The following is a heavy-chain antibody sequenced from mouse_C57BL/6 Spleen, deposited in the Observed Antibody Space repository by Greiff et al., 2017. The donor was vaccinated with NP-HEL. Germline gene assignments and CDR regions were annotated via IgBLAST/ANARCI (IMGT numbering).Heavy chain of an antibody. CDR3: ARRGYYGSSYGSYWYFDV. J-gene: IGHJ1*03. D-gene: IGHD1-1*01. Sequence: VKLQESGAELVRPGASVKLSCKASGYTFTDYYINWVKQRPGQGLEWIARIYPGSGNTYYNEKFKGKATLTAEKSSSTAYMQLSSLTSEDSAVYFCARRGYYGSSYGSYWYFDVWGTGTTVTVSS. CDR1: GYTFTDYY. CDR2: IYPGSGNT. V-gene: IGHV1-76*01.